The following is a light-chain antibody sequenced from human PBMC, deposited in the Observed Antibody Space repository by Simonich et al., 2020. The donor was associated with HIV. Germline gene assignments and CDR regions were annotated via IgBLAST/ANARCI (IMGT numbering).Light chain of an antibody. J-gene: IGKJ4*01. Sequence: EIVLTQSPATLSLSPMERATHSCRASQRFSSYLAWYQQKPGLAPRLLISDASNRATGIPARFSGSGSGTDFTLTISSLEPEDFAIYYCQQRRNWPLTFGGGTKVDIK. CDR1: QRFSSY. CDR3: QQRRNWPLT. CDR2: DAS. V-gene: IGKV3-11*01.